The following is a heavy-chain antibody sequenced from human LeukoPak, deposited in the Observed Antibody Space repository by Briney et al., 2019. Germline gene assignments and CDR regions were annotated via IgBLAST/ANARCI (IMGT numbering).Heavy chain of an antibody. V-gene: IGHV3-23*01. J-gene: IGHJ3*02. CDR2: ISSSGSGT. CDR3: AKDSPNLGGSGSLDAFDI. Sequence: GGSLTLSCAASGFTFSSYSMSWVRQAPGKGLEWVSSISSSGSGTYYADSVKGRFTISRDNSKNTLYLQMDSLRAEDTAVYYCAKDSPNLGGSGSLDAFDIWGQGTMVTVSS. CDR1: GFTFSSYS. D-gene: IGHD3-10*01.